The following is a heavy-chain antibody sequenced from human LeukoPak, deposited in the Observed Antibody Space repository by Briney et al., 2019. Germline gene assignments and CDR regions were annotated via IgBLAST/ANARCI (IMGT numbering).Heavy chain of an antibody. CDR2: INHSGST. CDR1: GGSFSGYY. V-gene: IGHV4-34*01. J-gene: IGHJ6*02. CDR3: ARGRSGVYGMDV. Sequence: SETLSLTCAVYGGSFSGYYWSWIRQPPGKGLEWIGEINHSGSTNYNPSLKSRVTISVDTSKNQFSLKLTSVTAADTALYYCARGRSGVYGMDVWGQGTTVTVSS.